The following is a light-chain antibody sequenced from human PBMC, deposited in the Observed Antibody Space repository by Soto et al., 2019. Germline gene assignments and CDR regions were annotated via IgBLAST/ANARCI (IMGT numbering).Light chain of an antibody. J-gene: IGKJ2*01. CDR2: KAT. CDR1: QSIGSW. V-gene: IGKV1-5*03. CDR3: QQYMDFQYT. Sequence: DIQMTQSPSTLSASVGAGVTITCRASQSIGSWLAWYQQKPGKAPKLLIYKATTLQSGVPTRFSGSVSGTVFSLTIRSPQPVDSVTYFCQQYMDFQYTVGAGTKLEI.